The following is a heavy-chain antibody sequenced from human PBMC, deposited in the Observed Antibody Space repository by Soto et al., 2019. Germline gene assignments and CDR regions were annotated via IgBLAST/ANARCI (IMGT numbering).Heavy chain of an antibody. D-gene: IGHD1-26*01. J-gene: IGHJ6*02. CDR2: IYYSGST. Sequence: TLSLTCTVSGGSISSGGYYWSWIRQHPGKGLEWIGYIYYSGSTYYNPSLKSRVTISVDTSKNQFSLKLSSVTAADTAVYYCARDWWELPPSYYYYGMDVWGQGTTVTVSS. CDR3: ARDWWELPPSYYYYGMDV. CDR1: GGSISSGGYY. V-gene: IGHV4-31*03.